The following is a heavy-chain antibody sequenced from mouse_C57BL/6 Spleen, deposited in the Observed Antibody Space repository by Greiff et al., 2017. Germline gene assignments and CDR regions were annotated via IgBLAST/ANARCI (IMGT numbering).Heavy chain of an antibody. CDR2: ISYDGSN. V-gene: IGHV3-6*01. Sequence: EVQRVESGPGLVKPSQSLSLTCSVTGYSITSGYYWNWIRQFPGNKLEWLGYISYDGSNNYNPSLKNRISITRDTSKNQFFLKLNSVTTEDTATYYCARGEEWLRYFDYWGQGTTLTVSS. D-gene: IGHD2-2*01. CDR1: GYSITSGYY. J-gene: IGHJ2*01. CDR3: ARGEEWLRYFDY.